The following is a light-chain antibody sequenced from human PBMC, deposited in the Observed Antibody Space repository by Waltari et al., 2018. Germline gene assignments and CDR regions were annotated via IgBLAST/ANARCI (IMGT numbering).Light chain of an antibody. CDR1: QSISSY. Sequence: DIQMTQSPSSLSASVADRVTIPCRASQSISSYLNWYQQKPGKAPRLLIYAASSLQSGVPSRFSGSGSGTDFTLTISSLQPEDCATYYCQQSYSTLWTFGQGTKVEIK. CDR3: QQSYSTLWT. CDR2: AAS. J-gene: IGKJ1*01. V-gene: IGKV1-39*01.